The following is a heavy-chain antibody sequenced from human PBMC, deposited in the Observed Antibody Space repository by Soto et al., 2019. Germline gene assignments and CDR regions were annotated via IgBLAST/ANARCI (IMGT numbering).Heavy chain of an antibody. Sequence: QVQLVQSRAEVKKPGASVKVSCKASGYTFTNYYIHWVRQAPGQGLEWMGIINPTSGSTNYAQKFQGRFTLTYDTSTTTVYMELSGLRSEDTAVLYCARDLAAGDHWGQGTLVTVSS. V-gene: IGHV1-46*01. D-gene: IGHD6-13*01. CDR1: GYTFTNYY. J-gene: IGHJ4*02. CDR3: ARDLAAGDH. CDR2: INPTSGST.